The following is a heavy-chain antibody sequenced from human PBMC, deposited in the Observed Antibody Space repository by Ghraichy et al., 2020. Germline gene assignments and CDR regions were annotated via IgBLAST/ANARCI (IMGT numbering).Heavy chain of an antibody. V-gene: IGHV1-18*01. CDR1: GYSFSNYD. CDR2: ISSYTGNT. J-gene: IGHJ4*02. Sequence: ASVKVSCRTSGYSFSNYDISWVRQAPGHGLEWMGWISSYTGNTEFSQRFQGRVSLTTDTSSSTAYMELMNVRSDDTAVYYCATESFPWGQGALVTVSS. CDR3: ATESFP. D-gene: IGHD3-3*02.